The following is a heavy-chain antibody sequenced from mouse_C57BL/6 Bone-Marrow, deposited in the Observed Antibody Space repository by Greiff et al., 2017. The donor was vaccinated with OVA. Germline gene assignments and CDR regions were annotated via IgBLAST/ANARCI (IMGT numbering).Heavy chain of an antibody. Sequence: QVHVKQSGAELVKPGASVKMSCKASGYTFTSYWITWVKQRPGQGLEWIGDIYPGSGSTNYNEKFKSKATLTVDTSSSTAYMQLSSLTSEDSAVYYCAREDWFPWFAYWGQGTLVTVSA. V-gene: IGHV1-55*01. CDR3: AREDWFPWFAY. CDR1: GYTFTSYW. J-gene: IGHJ3*01. CDR2: IYPGSGST. D-gene: IGHD2-2*01.